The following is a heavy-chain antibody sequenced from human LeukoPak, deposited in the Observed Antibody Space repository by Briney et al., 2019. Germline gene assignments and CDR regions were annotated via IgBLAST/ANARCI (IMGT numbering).Heavy chain of an antibody. V-gene: IGHV4-4*02. Sequence: SETLSLPCAVSGGSISSSNWWSWVRQPPGEGVGWIGEIYHSGSTNYNPSLKSRVTISVDKSKNQFSLKLSSVTAADTAVYYCASNLYSYGALDYWGQGTLVTVSS. CDR3: ASNLYSYGALDY. CDR2: IYHSGST. CDR1: GGSISSSNW. J-gene: IGHJ4*02. D-gene: IGHD5-18*01.